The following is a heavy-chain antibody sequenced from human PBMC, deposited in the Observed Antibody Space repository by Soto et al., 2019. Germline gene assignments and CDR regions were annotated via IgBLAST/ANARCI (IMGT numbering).Heavy chain of an antibody. Sequence: GGSLRLSCAASGFTFSSYAMHWVRQAPGKGLEWVAVISYDGSNKYYADSVKGRFTISRDNSKNTLYLQMNSLRAEDTAVYYCARALSPVDTAMVGVYYYYYYGMDVWGQGTTVTVSS. CDR3: ARALSPVDTAMVGVYYYYYYGMDV. V-gene: IGHV3-30-3*01. D-gene: IGHD5-18*01. J-gene: IGHJ6*02. CDR2: ISYDGSNK. CDR1: GFTFSSYA.